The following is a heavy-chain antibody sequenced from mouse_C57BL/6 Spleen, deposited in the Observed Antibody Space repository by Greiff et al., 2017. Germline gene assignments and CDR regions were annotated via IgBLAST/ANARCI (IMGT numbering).Heavy chain of an antibody. CDR2: IFPGSGST. Sequence: QVQLKQSGPELVKPGASVKISCKASGYTFTDYYINWVKQRPGQGLEWIGWIFPGSGSTYYNEKFKGKATLTVDKSSSTAYMLLSSLTSEDSAVYFCARGDGGSSYNYAMDYWGQGTSVTVSS. V-gene: IGHV1-75*01. D-gene: IGHD1-1*01. J-gene: IGHJ4*01. CDR3: ARGDGGSSYNYAMDY. CDR1: GYTFTDYY.